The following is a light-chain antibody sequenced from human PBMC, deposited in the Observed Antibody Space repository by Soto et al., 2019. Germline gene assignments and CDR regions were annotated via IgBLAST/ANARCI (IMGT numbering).Light chain of an antibody. CDR2: GAS. V-gene: IGKV3-20*01. CDR1: QSLGSGY. J-gene: IGKJ1*01. Sequence: EIVMTQSPATLSLSPGDRATLSCRASQSLGSGYLAWYQQKPGQAPRLLIYGASSRATGIPDRFSGSGSETDFTLTISRLEPEDFAVYYCQRYGTSLTWTFGQGTKVDIK. CDR3: QRYGTSLTWT.